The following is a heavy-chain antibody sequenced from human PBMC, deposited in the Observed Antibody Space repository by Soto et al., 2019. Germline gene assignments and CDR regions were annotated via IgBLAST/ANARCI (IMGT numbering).Heavy chain of an antibody. CDR3: ARQYYDFWSGSKGGMDV. D-gene: IGHD3-3*01. CDR2: INAGNGNT. V-gene: IGHV1-3*01. J-gene: IGHJ6*02. Sequence: ASVKVSCKASGYTFTSYAMHWVRQAPGQRLEWMGWINAGNGNTKYSQKFQGRVTITRDTSASTAYMELSSLRSEDTAVYYCARQYYDFWSGSKGGMDVWGQGTTVTVSS. CDR1: GYTFTSYA.